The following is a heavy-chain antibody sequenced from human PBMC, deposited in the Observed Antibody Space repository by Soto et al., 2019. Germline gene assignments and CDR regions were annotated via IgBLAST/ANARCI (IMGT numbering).Heavy chain of an antibody. D-gene: IGHD3-3*01. CDR3: ARARKATYITGGFDS. CDR2: SSYGGIT. Sequence: QVQLQESGPGLVKPSETLSLTCSVSGGSISGYYWSWIRLSPEKGLEYIAYSSYGGITNLNGALNGRVTMSIDTSKNQFAPKATSLTAADTAVYYGARARKATYITGGFDSWGQGTLVTVSS. V-gene: IGHV4-59*01. CDR1: GGSISGYY. J-gene: IGHJ4*02.